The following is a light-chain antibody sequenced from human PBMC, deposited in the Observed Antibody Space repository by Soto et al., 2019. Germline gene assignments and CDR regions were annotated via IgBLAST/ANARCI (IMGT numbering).Light chain of an antibody. CDR1: SGHSSYT. CDR3: QTWVAGLWV. Sequence: QSVLTQSPSASASLGASVKLTCSLSSGHSSYTIAWHQQQPEKGPRYLMKLNSDGSHTKGDGIPDRVSGSSTGTERYLTISGLQSEDEADYYCQTWVAGLWVFGGGTKLTVL. V-gene: IGLV4-69*01. J-gene: IGLJ3*02. CDR2: LNSDGSH.